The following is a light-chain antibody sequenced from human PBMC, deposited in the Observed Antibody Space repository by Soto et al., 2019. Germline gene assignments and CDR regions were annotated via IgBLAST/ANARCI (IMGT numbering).Light chain of an antibody. CDR2: RNN. CDR3: AAWDDTLGGL. Sequence: QPVLTQPPSASGTPGQRVTISCSGSSSNIGSNYVYWYHHLPGTAPKLLIYRNNKRPSGVPDRFSGSKSGTSASLAISGLRSEDEAYYYCAAWDDTLGGLFGGGTKLTVL. CDR1: SSNIGSNY. J-gene: IGLJ2*01. V-gene: IGLV1-47*01.